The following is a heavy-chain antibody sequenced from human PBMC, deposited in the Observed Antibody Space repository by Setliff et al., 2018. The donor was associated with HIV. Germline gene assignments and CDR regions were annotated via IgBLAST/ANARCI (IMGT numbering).Heavy chain of an antibody. J-gene: IGHJ4*02. Sequence: GASVKVSCKASGYTFSTYGISWVRQAPGQGLEWMGWISAYNGNTNYAQKLQGRVTVTTDTSTSTAYMELRSLRSDDTAVYYCARVYCSGGSCFTFDYWGQGTLVTVSS. CDR2: ISAYNGNT. V-gene: IGHV1-18*01. CDR3: ARVYCSGGSCFTFDY. D-gene: IGHD2-15*01. CDR1: GYTFSTYG.